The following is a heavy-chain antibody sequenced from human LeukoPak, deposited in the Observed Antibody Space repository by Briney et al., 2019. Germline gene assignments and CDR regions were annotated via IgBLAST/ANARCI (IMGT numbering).Heavy chain of an antibody. CDR1: AVTLSTYW. V-gene: IGHV3-7*01. J-gene: IGHJ4*02. CDR3: AGSNRSHWFDY. CDR2: IKQDGSEK. Sequence: GGSLRLSRAASAVTLSTYWMRWVRQAPGKGLEWVANIKQDGSEKYYADSLKGRFTISRDNAKNTMYLQMNRLRAEDTAVYYCAGSNRSHWFDYWGQGTLVTVSS. D-gene: IGHD1-1*01.